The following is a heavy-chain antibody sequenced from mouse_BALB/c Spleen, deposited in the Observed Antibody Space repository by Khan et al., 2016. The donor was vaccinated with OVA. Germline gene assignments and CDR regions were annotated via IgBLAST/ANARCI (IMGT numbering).Heavy chain of an antibody. CDR2: IDPSTGYT. V-gene: IGHV1-7*01. Sequence: QVQLKESGAELAKPGASVKMSCKASGYTFTTYWMHWVKQRHGQGLEWIGYIDPSTGYTEYNQKFKDKATLTTDKSSSTAYMQLSSLTSEDSAVYYCARSGLYGSFAYWGQGTLVTVSA. CDR1: GYTFTTYW. D-gene: IGHD1-1*02. J-gene: IGHJ3*01. CDR3: ARSGLYGSFAY.